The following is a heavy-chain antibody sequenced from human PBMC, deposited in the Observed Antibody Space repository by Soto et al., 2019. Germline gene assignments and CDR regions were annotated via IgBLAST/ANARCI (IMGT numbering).Heavy chain of an antibody. Sequence: PGGSLRLSCAAAGFTVSSNYMSWVRQAPGKGLEWVSVIYSGGSTYYADSVKGRFTISRDNSKNTLYLQMNSLRAEDTAVYYCARGLFSRYSSGWYLGGPGDYWGQGTLVTVSS. CDR2: IYSGGST. V-gene: IGHV3-66*01. J-gene: IGHJ4*02. D-gene: IGHD6-13*01. CDR3: ARGLFSRYSSGWYLGGPGDY. CDR1: GFTVSSNY.